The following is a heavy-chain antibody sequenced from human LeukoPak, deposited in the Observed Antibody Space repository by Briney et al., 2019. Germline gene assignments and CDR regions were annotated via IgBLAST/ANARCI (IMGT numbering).Heavy chain of an antibody. CDR3: ARDRWGYSYGGD. J-gene: IGHJ4*02. CDR1: GFTISHYS. V-gene: IGHV3-21*01. Sequence: GGSLRLSCAASGFTISHYSMNWVRQAPGKGLEWVSSISNSSSYIYYADSVKGRFTISRDNAKNSLYLQMNSLRAEDTAVYYCARDRWGYSYGGDWGQGTLVTVSS. D-gene: IGHD5-18*01. CDR2: ISNSSSYI.